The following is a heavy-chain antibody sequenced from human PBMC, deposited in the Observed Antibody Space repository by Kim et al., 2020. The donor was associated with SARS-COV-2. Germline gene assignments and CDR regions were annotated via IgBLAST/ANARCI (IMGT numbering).Heavy chain of an antibody. CDR1: GGSISSSSYY. CDR3: ARDTSLSGSFDY. CDR2: IYYSGST. D-gene: IGHD3-9*01. J-gene: IGHJ4*02. V-gene: IGHV4-39*07. Sequence: SETLSLTCTVSGGSISSSSYYWGWIRQPPGKGLEWIGSIYYSGSTYYNPSLKSRVTISVDTSKNQFSLKLSSVTAADTAVYYCARDTSLSGSFDYWGQGTLVTVSS.